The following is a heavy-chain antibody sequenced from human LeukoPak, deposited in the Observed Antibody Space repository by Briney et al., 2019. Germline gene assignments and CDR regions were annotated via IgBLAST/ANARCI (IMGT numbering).Heavy chain of an antibody. CDR2: ISYDGSNK. D-gene: IGHD6-6*01. CDR1: GFTVSSNY. Sequence: GGSLRLSCAASGFTVSSNYMSWVRQAPGKGLEWVAVISYDGSNKYYADSVKGRFTISRDNSKNTLYLQMNSLRAEDTAVYYCAREGSAHDAFDIWGQGTMVTVSS. J-gene: IGHJ3*02. V-gene: IGHV3-30-3*01. CDR3: AREGSAHDAFDI.